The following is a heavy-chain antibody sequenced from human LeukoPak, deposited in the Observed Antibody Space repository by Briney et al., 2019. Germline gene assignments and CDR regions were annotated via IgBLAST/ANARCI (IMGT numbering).Heavy chain of an antibody. CDR1: GYSFTSYW. CDR3: ARRPPGIAAAAAFDY. J-gene: IGHJ4*02. D-gene: IGHD6-13*01. CDR2: IYPGDSDT. Sequence: GESLKISCKGSGYSFTSYWIGWVRQMPGKGLEWMGIIYPGDSDTRYSPSFQGQVTISADKSISTAYLQWSSLKASDTAMYYCARRPPGIAAAAAFDYWGQGTLVTVSS. V-gene: IGHV5-51*01.